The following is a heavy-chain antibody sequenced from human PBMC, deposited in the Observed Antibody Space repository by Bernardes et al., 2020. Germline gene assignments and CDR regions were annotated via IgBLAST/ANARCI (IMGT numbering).Heavy chain of an antibody. V-gene: IGHV3-48*03. Sequence: SLRLSCAASGFNFSSYEMNWVRQAPGKGLEWVSYISSSGYTIYYADSVKGRFTMSRDNAKNSLYLQMNSLRAEDTALYYCARYTSGSHSNWFEPWGQGTLVTVSS. CDR2: ISSSGYTI. D-gene: IGHD1-26*01. J-gene: IGHJ5*02. CDR1: GFNFSSYE. CDR3: ARYTSGSHSNWFEP.